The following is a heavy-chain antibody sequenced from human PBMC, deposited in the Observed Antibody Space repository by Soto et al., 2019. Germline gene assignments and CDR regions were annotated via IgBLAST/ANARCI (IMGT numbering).Heavy chain of an antibody. J-gene: IGHJ6*02. CDR1: GGSFSGYY. Sequence: ASETLSLACAVYGGSFSGYYWSWIRQPPGKGLEWIGEINHSGSTNYNPSLKSRVTISVDTSKNQFSLKLSSVTAADTAVYYCAYNSGQYRDYYYGMDVWGQGTTVTVSS. CDR3: AYNSGQYRDYYYGMDV. CDR2: INHSGST. D-gene: IGHD6-19*01. V-gene: IGHV4-34*01.